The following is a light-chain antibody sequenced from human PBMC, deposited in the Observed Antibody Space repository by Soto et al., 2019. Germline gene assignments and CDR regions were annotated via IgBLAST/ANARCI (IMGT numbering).Light chain of an antibody. CDR2: EVS. J-gene: IGLJ1*01. Sequence: QSVLTQPASGSGSPGQSITVSCPGTSRDLGGYNYVSWYQHHPGKAPKLMIYEVSNRPSGVSNRFSGSKSGNTASLTISGLQAEDEADYYCSSYTSSDTLVFGTGTKVTVL. CDR1: SRDLGGYNY. V-gene: IGLV2-14*01. CDR3: SSYTSSDTLV.